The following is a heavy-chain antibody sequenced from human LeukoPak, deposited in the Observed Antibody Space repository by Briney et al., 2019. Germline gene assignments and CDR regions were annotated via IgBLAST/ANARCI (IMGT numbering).Heavy chain of an antibody. CDR2: SYTTGST. Sequence: PSETLSLTCTVSGGSIGPYYWSWLRQPAGKALEWIGRSYTTGSTNYNPSLKSRVTMSLDTSKNQCSLKLSSVTAADTAVYYCARSGGSGFQLDSWGQGTLVTVSS. J-gene: IGHJ4*02. CDR1: GGSIGPYY. D-gene: IGHD3-16*01. V-gene: IGHV4-4*07. CDR3: ARSGGSGFQLDS.